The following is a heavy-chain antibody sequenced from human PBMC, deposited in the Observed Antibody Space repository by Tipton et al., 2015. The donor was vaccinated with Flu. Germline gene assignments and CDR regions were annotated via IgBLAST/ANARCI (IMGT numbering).Heavy chain of an antibody. D-gene: IGHD6-13*01. CDR3: ARVTPVFSSRWYTGWFAP. J-gene: IGHJ5*02. Sequence: SLRLSCAASGFTFSSYWMSWVRQAPGKGLEWVANIKQDGSEKYYVDSVKGRITISRDNAKNSLFLQMNSLRAEDTAVYYCARVTPVFSSRWYTGWFAPWGQGTQVTVSS. CDR1: GFTFSSYW. V-gene: IGHV3-7*01. CDR2: IKQDGSEK.